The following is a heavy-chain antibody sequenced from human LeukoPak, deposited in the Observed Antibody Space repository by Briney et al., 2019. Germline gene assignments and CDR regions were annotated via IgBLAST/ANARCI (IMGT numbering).Heavy chain of an antibody. CDR1: GYTSTSYG. CDR2: ISAYNGNT. J-gene: IGHJ6*02. D-gene: IGHD2-15*01. Sequence: ASVKVSCKASGYTSTSYGISWVRQAPGQGLEWMGWISAYNGNTNYAQKFQGRVTITADESTSTAYMELSSLRSEDTAVYYCARAETYCSGGSCYWYYYGMDVWGQGTTVTVSS. V-gene: IGHV1-18*01. CDR3: ARAETYCSGGSCYWYYYGMDV.